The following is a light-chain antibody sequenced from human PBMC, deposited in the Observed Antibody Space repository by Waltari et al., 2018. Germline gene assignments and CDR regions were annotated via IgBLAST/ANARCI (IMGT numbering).Light chain of an antibody. J-gene: IGLJ2*01. CDR3: NSRDSSGNPF. Sequence: SSELTQDPAVSVALGQTVRITCQGDSLRSYYASWYQQKPGQAPVLVIYGKNNRPSGIPDRFSGSSSGNTASLTITGAQAEDEADYYCNSRDSSGNPFFGGGTKLTVL. CDR1: SLRSYY. CDR2: GKN. V-gene: IGLV3-19*01.